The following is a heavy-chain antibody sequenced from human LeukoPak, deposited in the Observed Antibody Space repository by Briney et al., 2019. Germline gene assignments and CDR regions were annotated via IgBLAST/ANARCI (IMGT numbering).Heavy chain of an antibody. J-gene: IGHJ4*02. CDR3: ARESSSWYGLDY. D-gene: IGHD6-13*01. V-gene: IGHV1-69*13. CDR2: IIPIFGTA. CDR1: GGTFSSYA. Sequence: VASVKVSCKASGGTFSSYAISWVRQAPGQGLEWMGGIIPIFGTANYAQKFQGRVTITADESTSTAYMELSSLRSEDTAVYYCARESSSWYGLDYWGQGTLVTVSS.